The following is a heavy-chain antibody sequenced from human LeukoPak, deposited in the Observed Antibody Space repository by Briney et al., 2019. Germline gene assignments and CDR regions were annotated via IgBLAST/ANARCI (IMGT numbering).Heavy chain of an antibody. CDR3: ARASCSSTSCYMNWFDP. D-gene: IGHD2-2*02. Sequence: GGSLRLSCAASGFTFSSYSMHWVRQAPGKGLEWVSYISSSSSTIYYADSVKGRFTISRDNAKNSLYLQMNSLRDEDTAVYYCARASCSSTSCYMNWFDPWGQGTLVTVSS. V-gene: IGHV3-48*02. CDR2: ISSSSSTI. J-gene: IGHJ5*02. CDR1: GFTFSSYS.